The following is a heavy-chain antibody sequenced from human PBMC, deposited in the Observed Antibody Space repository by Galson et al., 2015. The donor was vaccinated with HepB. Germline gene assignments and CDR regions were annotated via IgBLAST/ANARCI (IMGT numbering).Heavy chain of an antibody. D-gene: IGHD3-16*01. J-gene: IGHJ4*02. V-gene: IGHV4-34*01. Sequence: ETLSLTCGVSGESFSTYSWTWIRQFPGMGLEWTGEINHSGRTNYKPSLKSRVTISLDTSKNQLSLRLTSVTAADTAVYYCARVGVISFGGPFVVPYFFDYWSQGTLVTVSS. CDR3: ARVGVISFGGPFVVPYFFDY. CDR1: GESFSTYS. CDR2: INHSGRT.